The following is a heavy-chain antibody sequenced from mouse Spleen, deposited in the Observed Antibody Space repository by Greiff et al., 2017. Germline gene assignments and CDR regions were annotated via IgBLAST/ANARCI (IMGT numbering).Heavy chain of an antibody. CDR3: ARGSRGAMDY. CDR2: INPNNGGT. J-gene: IGHJ4*01. Sequence: VHVKQSGPELVKPGASVKMSCKASGYTFTDYNMHWVKQSHGKSLEWIGYINPNNGGTSYNQKFKGKATLTVNKSSSTAYMELRSLTSEDSAVYYCARGSRGAMDYWGQGTSVTVSS. V-gene: IGHV1-22*01. CDR1: GYTFTDYN.